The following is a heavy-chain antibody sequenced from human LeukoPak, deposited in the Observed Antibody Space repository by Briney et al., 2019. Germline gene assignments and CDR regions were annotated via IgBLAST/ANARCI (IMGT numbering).Heavy chain of an antibody. CDR2: IKEDGSEK. D-gene: IGHD4-17*01. Sequence: GGSLRLSCVASGLTFSSYLMSWVRQAPGKGLEWVANIKEDGSEKYYVDSVKGRFTISGDNAKNSLYLQMNSLRADDTAVYYCATSYGDDKGDYWGQGTLVTVSS. CDR3: ATSYGDDKGDY. CDR1: GLTFSSYL. J-gene: IGHJ4*02. V-gene: IGHV3-7*05.